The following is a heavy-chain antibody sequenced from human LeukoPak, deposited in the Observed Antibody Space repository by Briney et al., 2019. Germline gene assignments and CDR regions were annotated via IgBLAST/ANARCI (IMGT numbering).Heavy chain of an antibody. V-gene: IGHV3-66*03. Sequence: GGSLRLSCAVSGFRVSDYNMSWVRQAPGKGLEWVGLIRDSGEAFYADFARGRFAISRDESENTLYLQMNSLRVEDTAVYFCARDRAANQDWVEFDPWGQGTPVIVSS. J-gene: IGHJ5*02. CDR1: GFRVSDYN. CDR2: IRDSGEA. CDR3: ARDRAANQDWVEFDP. D-gene: IGHD3/OR15-3a*01.